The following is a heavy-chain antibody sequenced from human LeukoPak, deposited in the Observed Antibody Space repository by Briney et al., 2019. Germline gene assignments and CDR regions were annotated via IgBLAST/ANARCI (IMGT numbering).Heavy chain of an antibody. V-gene: IGHV1-18*01. CDR2: INTYNGNT. J-gene: IGHJ6*03. Sequence: ASVKVSCKASGYTFTSYAISWVRQAPGQGLEWMGWINTYNGNTCYARKLQGRVTMTTDTSTSTAYMEVRSLRSDDTAVYYCARDLSPYYYYYMDVWGKGTTVTISS. CDR3: ARDLSPYYYYYMDV. CDR1: GYTFTSYA.